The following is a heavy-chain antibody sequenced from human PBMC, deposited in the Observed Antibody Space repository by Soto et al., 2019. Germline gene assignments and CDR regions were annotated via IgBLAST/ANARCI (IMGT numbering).Heavy chain of an antibody. CDR2: IGTAGDT. Sequence: EVQLVESGGGLVQPGGSLRLSCAASGFTFSSYDMHWVRQATGKGLEWVSAIGTAGDTYYPGSVKGRFTISRENAKNSLYLQMNSLRAGDTAVYYCARATHTMIVPSFDRWGRGALVTVTS. CDR3: ARATHTMIVPSFDR. CDR1: GFTFSSYD. J-gene: IGHJ2*01. D-gene: IGHD3-22*01. V-gene: IGHV3-13*01.